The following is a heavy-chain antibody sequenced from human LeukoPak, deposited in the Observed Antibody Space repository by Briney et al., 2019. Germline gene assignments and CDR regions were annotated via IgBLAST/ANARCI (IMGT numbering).Heavy chain of an antibody. V-gene: IGHV3-7*01. J-gene: IGHJ4*02. CDR1: GFTFTSYW. CDR3: ARHLYDFWSGYYTDGPFAY. D-gene: IGHD3-3*01. Sequence: GGSLRLSCAASGFTFTSYWMSWVRQAPGKGLEWVANIKQDGSEKYYVDSVKGRFTISRDNAKNSLYLQMNSLRAEDTAVYYCARHLYDFWSGYYTDGPFAYWGQGTLVTVSS. CDR2: IKQDGSEK.